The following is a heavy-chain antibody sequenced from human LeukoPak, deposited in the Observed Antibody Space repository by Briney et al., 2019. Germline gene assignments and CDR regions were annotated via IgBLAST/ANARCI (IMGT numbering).Heavy chain of an antibody. CDR1: GFTFSTYS. V-gene: IGHV3-21*01. D-gene: IGHD6-19*01. CDR3: ASLYSSGWPSFDY. CDR2: ISSSSSYI. J-gene: IGHJ4*02. Sequence: GGSLRLSCAASGFTFSTYSMNWVRQAPGKGLEWVSSISSSSSYIYYADSVKGRFTISRDNAKNSLYLQMNSLRAEDTAVYYCASLYSSGWPSFDYWGQGTLVTASS.